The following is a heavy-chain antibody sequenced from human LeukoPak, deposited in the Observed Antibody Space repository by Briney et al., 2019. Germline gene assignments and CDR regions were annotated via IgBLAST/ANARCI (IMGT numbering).Heavy chain of an antibody. J-gene: IGHJ4*02. D-gene: IGHD4-11*01. Sequence: GGSLRLSCADSGFTVSTNYMSWVRQAPGNGLEWLSLICSGGRTYYADSVKGRFIISSDNSKNTLYLQFNSQRTEDAAVYYCARDGSVTTGNFVSWGQGTLVTVSS. CDR1: GFTVSTNY. CDR3: ARDGSVTTGNFVS. V-gene: IGHV3-53*01. CDR2: ICSGGRT.